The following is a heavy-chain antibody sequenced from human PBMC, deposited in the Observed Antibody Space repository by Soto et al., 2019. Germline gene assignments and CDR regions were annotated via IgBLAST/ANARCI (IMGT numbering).Heavy chain of an antibody. J-gene: IGHJ1*01. Sequence: QVLLVQSGAEVKKPGASVKVSCKASGYTFTSYGISWVRQAPGQGLEWMGWITPLKANTPYSQNFQGTVIMTTDTSTNTLYSEMRGLTSDDTAVYYCTKDSVDRPEYVQDWGQGSVVPVCS. CDR2: ITPLKANT. D-gene: IGHD2-15*01. V-gene: IGHV1-18*01. CDR3: TKDSVDRPEYVQD. CDR1: GYTFTSYG.